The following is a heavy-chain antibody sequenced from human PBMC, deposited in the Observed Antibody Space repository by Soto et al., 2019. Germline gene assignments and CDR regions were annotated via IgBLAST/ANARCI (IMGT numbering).Heavy chain of an antibody. J-gene: IGHJ4*02. D-gene: IGHD6-25*01. V-gene: IGHV4-39*01. Sequence: SETLSLTCSVSGDSMRGYHFYWGWIRQAPGKGLERIGSAYFSGGNTYYSPSLKSRVSISVDTSKNEFSLRLTSLTAADTALYFCAYGSSSAWIDYWGQGTLVTVSS. CDR2: AYFSGGNT. CDR1: GDSMRGYHFY. CDR3: AYGSSSAWIDY.